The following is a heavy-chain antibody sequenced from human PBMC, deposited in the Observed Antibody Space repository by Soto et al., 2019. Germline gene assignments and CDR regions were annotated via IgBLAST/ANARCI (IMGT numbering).Heavy chain of an antibody. V-gene: IGHV3-74*01. CDR1: GFTFSSYW. CDR2: INSDGSST. D-gene: IGHD4-17*01. CDR3: ASPASDGDLDAFDI. J-gene: IGHJ3*02. Sequence: EVQLVESGGGLVQPGGSLRLSCAASGFTFSSYWMHWVRQAPGKGLVWVSRINSDGSSTSYADSVKGRFTISRDNAKNTLYLQMNSLRAEDTAVYCCASPASDGDLDAFDIWGQGTMVTVSS.